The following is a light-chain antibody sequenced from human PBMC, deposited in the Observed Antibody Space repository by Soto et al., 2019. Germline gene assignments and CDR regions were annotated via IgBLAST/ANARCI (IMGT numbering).Light chain of an antibody. J-gene: IGLJ1*01. Sequence: QSVLTQPPSTSGTPGQRVTISCSGSSSNIGNNTVSWCQQLPGTAPKPLIYNNNQRPSGVPDRFSGSKSGTSASLAISGLQSEDEADYYCAAWDDSLIGYVFGTGTKVPS. CDR1: SSNIGNNT. V-gene: IGLV1-44*01. CDR3: AAWDDSLIGYV. CDR2: NNN.